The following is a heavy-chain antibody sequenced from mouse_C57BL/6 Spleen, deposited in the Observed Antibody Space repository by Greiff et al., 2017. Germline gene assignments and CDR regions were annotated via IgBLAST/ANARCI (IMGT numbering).Heavy chain of an antibody. CDR3: ARLSYWYFDV. J-gene: IGHJ1*03. V-gene: IGHV5-4*01. Sequence: EVQRVESGGGLVKPGGSLKLSCAASGFTFSSYAMSWVRQTPEKRLEWVATISDGGSYTYYPDNVKGRFTISRDNAKNNLYLQMSHLKSEDTAMYYCARLSYWYFDVWGTGTTVTVSS. CDR1: GFTFSSYA. CDR2: ISDGGSYT.